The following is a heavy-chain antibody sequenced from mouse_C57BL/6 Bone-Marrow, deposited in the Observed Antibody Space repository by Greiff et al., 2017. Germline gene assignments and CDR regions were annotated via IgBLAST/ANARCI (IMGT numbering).Heavy chain of an antibody. D-gene: IGHD1-1*01. J-gene: IGHJ1*03. CDR2: IHPSDSDT. Sequence: QVQLQQPGAELVKPGASVKVSCKASGYTFTSYWMHWVKQRPGQGLEWIGRIHPSDSDTNYNQKFKGKATLTVDNSSSTAYMQLSSPTSEDSAVYYCANYYGSYYWYFDVWGTGTTVTVSS. CDR3: ANYYGSYYWYFDV. CDR1: GYTFTSYW. V-gene: IGHV1-74*01.